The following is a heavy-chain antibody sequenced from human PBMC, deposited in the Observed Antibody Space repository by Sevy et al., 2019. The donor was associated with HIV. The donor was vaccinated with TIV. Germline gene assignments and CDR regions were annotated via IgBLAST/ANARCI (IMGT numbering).Heavy chain of an antibody. V-gene: IGHV3-7*01. D-gene: IGHD1-26*01. CDR1: RFTFKTYW. CDR3: ARDSPGYGGYSY. Sequence: GGSLSLSCAASRFTFKTYWMSWVRQAPGKGLEWVVNIKEDGSAKYYADSVRGRFTISRDNTKNSLYLQMSSLRVDDTAVYYCARDSPGYGGYSYWGQGTLVTVSS. CDR2: IKEDGSAK. J-gene: IGHJ4*01.